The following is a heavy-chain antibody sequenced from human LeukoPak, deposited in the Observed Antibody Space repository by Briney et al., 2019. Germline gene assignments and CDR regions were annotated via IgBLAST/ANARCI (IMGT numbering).Heavy chain of an antibody. D-gene: IGHD6-6*01. Sequence: GESLKISCKASGYSFTTYWIGWVRQMPGKGLEWVGIICPGDSDTRYSPSFQGQVTISADKSISTAYLQWTSLKASDTAMYYCARVVYSGSYEDYWGQGTLVTVSS. CDR3: ARVVYSGSYEDY. CDR2: ICPGDSDT. CDR1: GYSFTTYW. V-gene: IGHV5-51*01. J-gene: IGHJ4*02.